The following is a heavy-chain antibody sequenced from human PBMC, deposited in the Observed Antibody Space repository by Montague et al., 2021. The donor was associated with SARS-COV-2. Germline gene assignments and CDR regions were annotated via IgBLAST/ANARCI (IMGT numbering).Heavy chain of an antibody. Sequence: RCTTHYNASLKSRVPVSVDTSKNQFSLNLTSVTAADTALYYCARLTTSGSIAWGQGTLVTVSS. CDR3: ARLTTSGSIA. D-gene: IGHD6-19*01. J-gene: IGHJ5*02. CDR2: RCTT. V-gene: IGHV4-39*01.